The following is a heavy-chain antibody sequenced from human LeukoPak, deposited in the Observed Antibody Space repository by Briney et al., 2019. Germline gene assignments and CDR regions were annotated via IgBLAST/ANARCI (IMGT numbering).Heavy chain of an antibody. CDR1: EFTFSSYG. J-gene: IGHJ4*02. CDR2: ISISSTTM. V-gene: IGHV3-48*01. Sequence: GGSLRLSCAAPEFTFSSYGMNWFRQAPGKWPEWVSFISISSTTMYFADSVKGRFTISRDNAKKSLYLQMNSLRAEDTAVYYCAKRLSGWYYTDYWGQGTLVTVSS. CDR3: AKRLSGWYYTDY. D-gene: IGHD6-19*01.